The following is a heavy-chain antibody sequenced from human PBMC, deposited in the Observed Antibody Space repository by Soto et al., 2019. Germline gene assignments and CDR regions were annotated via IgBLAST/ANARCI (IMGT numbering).Heavy chain of an antibody. CDR1: GGSISSYY. V-gene: IGHV4-59*01. CDR2: IYYSGST. D-gene: IGHD5-12*01. Sequence: ETLSLTCTVSGGSISSYYWSWIRQPPGKGLEWIGYIYYSGSTNYNPSLKSRVTISVDTSKNQFSLKLSSVTAADTAVYYCARGVEMATIFFDYWGQGTLVTVSS. CDR3: ARGVEMATIFFDY. J-gene: IGHJ4*02.